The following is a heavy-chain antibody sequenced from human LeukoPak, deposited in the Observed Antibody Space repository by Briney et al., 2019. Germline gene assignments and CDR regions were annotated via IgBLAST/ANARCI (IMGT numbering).Heavy chain of an antibody. CDR3: TTDIPFTSGGAIAY. D-gene: IGHD3-16*02. V-gene: IGHV3-15*01. Sequence: KTEGSLRLSCAASGLIFSNCWMTWVRQAPGKGLEWVGRIKSEVDGATRDYAAPVRGRFTLSRDDPRNTLYLQMNSLKTEDTAFYYCTTDIPFTSGGAIAYWGQGTLVTVSS. CDR1: GLIFSNCW. CDR2: IKSEVDGATR. J-gene: IGHJ4*02.